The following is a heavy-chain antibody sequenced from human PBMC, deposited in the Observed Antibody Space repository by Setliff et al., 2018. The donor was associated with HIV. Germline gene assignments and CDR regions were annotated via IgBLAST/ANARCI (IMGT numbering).Heavy chain of an antibody. V-gene: IGHV1-2*06. Sequence: ASVKVSCKASGYTFTGYYIHWVRQAPGQGLQWMGRINPNIGGTNYAQNFQGRATMTRDTSVNTAFMELSNLRSDDTAVYYCARDYRTTDILSSGYMDVWGKGTTVTVSS. CDR2: INPNIGGT. CDR3: ARDYRTTDILSSGYMDV. D-gene: IGHD3-9*01. CDR1: GYTFTGYY. J-gene: IGHJ6*03.